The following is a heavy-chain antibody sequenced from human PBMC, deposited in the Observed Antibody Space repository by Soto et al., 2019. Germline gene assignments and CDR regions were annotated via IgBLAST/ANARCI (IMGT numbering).Heavy chain of an antibody. CDR3: ARWYCISTSCRKDLYYFDY. Sequence: QVQLVESGGGVVQPGRSLRLSCAASGFTFSSYGMHWVRQAPGKGLEWVAVIWYDGSNKYYAASVKGRFTISRDNSKNTQYLRMNSLRAEDTAVSYCARWYCISTSCRKDLYYFDYWGQGTLVTVSS. CDR2: IWYDGSNK. CDR1: GFTFSSYG. V-gene: IGHV3-33*01. D-gene: IGHD2-2*01. J-gene: IGHJ4*02.